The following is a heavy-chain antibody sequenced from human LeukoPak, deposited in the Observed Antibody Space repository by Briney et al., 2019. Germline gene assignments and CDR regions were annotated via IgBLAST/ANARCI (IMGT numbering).Heavy chain of an antibody. D-gene: IGHD5-18*01. CDR2: ITYISDYI. V-gene: IGHV3-21*06. J-gene: IGHJ4*02. Sequence: GGSLRLSCAASGFTFSTYYMSWVRQAPGKGLEWVSSITYISDYIYYVDSVKGRFTISRDNAKNSLYLQMNSLRAEDTAVYYCASRPPGGYSYGFDYWGQGALVTVSS. CDR3: ASRPPGGYSYGFDY. CDR1: GFTFSTYY.